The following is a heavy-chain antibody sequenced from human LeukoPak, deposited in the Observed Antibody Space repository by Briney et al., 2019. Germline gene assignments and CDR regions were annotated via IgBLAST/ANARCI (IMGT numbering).Heavy chain of an antibody. D-gene: IGHD2-21*02. CDR1: GGTFSSYA. Sequence: SAKVSCKASGGTFSSYAISWVRQAPGQGLEWMGGIIPIFGTANYAQKFQGRVTITADESTSTAYMELSSLRSEDTAVYYCARGRVVVVTAMYFDYWGQGTLVTVSS. CDR3: ARGRVVVVTAMYFDY. CDR2: IIPIFGTA. J-gene: IGHJ4*02. V-gene: IGHV1-69*13.